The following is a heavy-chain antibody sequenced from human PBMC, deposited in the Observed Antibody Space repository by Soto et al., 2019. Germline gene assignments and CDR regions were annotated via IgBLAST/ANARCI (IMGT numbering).Heavy chain of an antibody. CDR3: CVVKRRDEYSTSGEWFDP. V-gene: IGHV3-15*01. J-gene: IGHJ5*02. CDR1: GFTFSHAW. D-gene: IGHD2-15*01. CDR2: IKSKADGETK. Sequence: GGSLRLSCAASGFTFSHAWMSWVRQAPGKGLEWVGRIKSKADGETKDYGAPGRGRFTISRDDSKDTLYLQMNSLRIEDTAVYYCCVVKRRDEYSTSGEWFDPWGPGTLVTVSS.